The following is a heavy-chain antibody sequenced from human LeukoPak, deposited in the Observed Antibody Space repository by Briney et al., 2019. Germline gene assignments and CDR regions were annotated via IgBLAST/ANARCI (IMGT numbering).Heavy chain of an antibody. CDR2: IYYSGST. CDR1: GGSISSYY. V-gene: IGHV4-59*01. D-gene: IGHD3-10*01. CDR3: ARRYYYGSGSFFFDY. Sequence: SETLSLTCTVSGGSISSYYWSWIRQPPGKGLEWIGYIYYSGSTNYNPSLKGRVTISVDTSKNQFSLKLSSVTAADTAVYYCARRYYYGSGSFFFDYWGQGTLVTVSS. J-gene: IGHJ4*02.